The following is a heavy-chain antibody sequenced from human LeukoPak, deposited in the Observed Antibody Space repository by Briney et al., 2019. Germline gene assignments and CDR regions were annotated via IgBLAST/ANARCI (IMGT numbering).Heavy chain of an antibody. CDR3: ARGGFGYVYFDY. CDR2: IKEDGSEQ. CDR1: GSTLSIYW. Sequence: PGGSLRLSCAASGSTLSIYWMSWVRQAPGKGLEWVAHIKEDGSEQYYVDSVKGRFTISRDNAKNSLYLQMNSLRAEDTAVYYCARGGFGYVYFDYWGQGTLVTVSS. D-gene: IGHD3-16*01. J-gene: IGHJ4*02. V-gene: IGHV3-7*01.